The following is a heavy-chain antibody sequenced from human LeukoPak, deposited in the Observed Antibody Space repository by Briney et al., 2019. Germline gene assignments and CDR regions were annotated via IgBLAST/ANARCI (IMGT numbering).Heavy chain of an antibody. D-gene: IGHD4-17*01. CDR1: GFTLSHYG. CDR3: ARDFGTTVTTFGAVDI. J-gene: IGHJ3*02. CDR2: IWDDGNKK. V-gene: IGHV3-33*01. Sequence: GGSLRLSCAASGFTLSHYGMHWVRQAPGKGLEWVALIWDDGNKKSHADTVKGRFTISRDNSKNTLYLQMNSLRAEDTAVYYCARDFGTTVTTFGAVDIWGQGTKVIVSS.